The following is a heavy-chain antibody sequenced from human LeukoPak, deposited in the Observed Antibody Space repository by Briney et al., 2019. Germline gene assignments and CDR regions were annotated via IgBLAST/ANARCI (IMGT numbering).Heavy chain of an antibody. V-gene: IGHV4-59*08. CDR3: ARHAVSQGMVYYFDY. Sequence: TSETLSLTCTVSGGSISSYYWSWIRQPPGKGLEWIGYIYYSGSTNYNPSLKSRVTISVDTSKNQFSLKLSSVTAADTAVYYCARHAVSQGMVYYFDYWGQGTLVTVSS. D-gene: IGHD2-8*01. CDR1: GGSISSYY. J-gene: IGHJ4*02. CDR2: IYYSGST.